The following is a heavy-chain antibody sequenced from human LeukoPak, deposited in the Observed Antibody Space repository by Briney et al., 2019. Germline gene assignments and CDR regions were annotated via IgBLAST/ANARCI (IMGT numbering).Heavy chain of an antibody. Sequence: PGGSLRLSCAASGFSFSTYAMSWVRQAPGKGLEWVSAISPSGGNPYYADSVKGRFTISRDNSRNTLYLQMNSLRAEDTAVYYCAKKIGMVEFTGYYYYGMDVWGQGTTVTVSS. CDR1: GFSFSTYA. CDR2: ISPSGGNP. J-gene: IGHJ6*02. CDR3: AKKIGMVEFTGYYYYGMDV. D-gene: IGHD2-15*01. V-gene: IGHV3-23*01.